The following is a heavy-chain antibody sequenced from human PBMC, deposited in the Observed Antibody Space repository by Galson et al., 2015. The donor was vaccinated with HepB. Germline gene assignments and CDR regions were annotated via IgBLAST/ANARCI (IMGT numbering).Heavy chain of an antibody. CDR2: IIPIFGTA. CDR3: ARGRDIVVVPAAIYGMDV. Sequence: SVKVSCKASGGTFSSYAISWVRQAPGQGLEWMGGIIPIFGTANYAQKFQGRVTITADESTSTAYMELSSLRSEDTAVYYCARGRDIVVVPAAIYGMDVWGQGTTVTVSS. D-gene: IGHD2-2*01. J-gene: IGHJ6*02. V-gene: IGHV1-69*13. CDR1: GGTFSSYA.